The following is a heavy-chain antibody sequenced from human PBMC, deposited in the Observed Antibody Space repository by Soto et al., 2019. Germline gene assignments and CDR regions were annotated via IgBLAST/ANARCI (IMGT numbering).Heavy chain of an antibody. J-gene: IGHJ6*02. Sequence: PGGSLRLSCAASGFTFNNFGIHWVRQAPGKGLEWVAVISYDGSIKYYEDSVKGRFTISRDNSKNTLYLQMNSLRAEDTAVYYCAKDRQGPKNGMDVWGQGTTVTVSS. CDR1: GFTFNNFG. V-gene: IGHV3-30*18. CDR2: ISYDGSIK. CDR3: AKDRQGPKNGMDV.